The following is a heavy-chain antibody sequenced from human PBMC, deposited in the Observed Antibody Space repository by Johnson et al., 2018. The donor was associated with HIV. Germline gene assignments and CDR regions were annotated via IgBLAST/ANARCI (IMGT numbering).Heavy chain of an antibody. CDR2: ISYDGSNK. D-gene: IGHD6-19*01. CDR3: ARESGLVAAFDI. V-gene: IGHV3-30-3*01. J-gene: IGHJ3*02. CDR1: GFTFSSYA. Sequence: QVQLVESGGGLVKPGGSLRLSCAASGFTFSSYAMHWVRQAPGKGLEWVAVISYDGSNKYYADSVKGRFTISRDNSKNTLYLQMNSLRAEDTAVYYCARESGLVAAFDIWGQGTMVTVSS.